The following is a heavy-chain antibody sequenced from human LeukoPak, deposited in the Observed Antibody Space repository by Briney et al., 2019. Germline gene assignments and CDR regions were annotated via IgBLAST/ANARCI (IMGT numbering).Heavy chain of an antibody. D-gene: IGHD6-19*01. Sequence: GGSLRLSCAASGFTFSSYAMSWVRQAPGKGLEWVSAISGSGGSTYYADSVKGRFTISRDNSKNTLYLQMNSLRAEDTAVYYCAKDRVPIAVAGRGYFDYWGQGTLVTVSS. CDR1: GFTFSSYA. V-gene: IGHV3-23*01. CDR3: AKDRVPIAVAGRGYFDY. CDR2: ISGSGGST. J-gene: IGHJ4*02.